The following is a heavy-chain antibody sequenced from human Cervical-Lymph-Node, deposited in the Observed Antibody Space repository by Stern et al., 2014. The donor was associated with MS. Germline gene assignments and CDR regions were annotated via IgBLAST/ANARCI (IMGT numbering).Heavy chain of an antibody. J-gene: IGHJ4*02. Sequence: VQLVESGGGLVKPGGSLRLSCAASGFTFSDSYMNWIRQAPGKGLEWVSYISSSGNIIYYADSVKGRFTISRDNAKNSLFLQMNSLRVEDTAVYYCAMYGDSPFDFWGQGTLVTVSS. CDR3: AMYGDSPFDF. V-gene: IGHV3-11*01. D-gene: IGHD4-17*01. CDR1: GFTFSDSY. CDR2: ISSSGNII.